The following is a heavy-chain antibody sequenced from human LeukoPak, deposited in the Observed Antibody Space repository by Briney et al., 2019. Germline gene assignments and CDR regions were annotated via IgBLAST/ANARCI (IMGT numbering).Heavy chain of an antibody. D-gene: IGHD2-15*01. CDR2: IIPIFGTA. CDR3: ARPGGSHFDY. CDR1: GGTFSSNA. J-gene: IGHJ4*02. V-gene: IGHV1-69*01. Sequence: ASVTVSCTGSGGTFSSNAMSWVRQAPGQGLEWMGGIIPIFGTANYAQKFQGRVTITADESTSTAYMELSSLRSEDTAVYYCARPGGSHFDYWGQGTLVTVSS.